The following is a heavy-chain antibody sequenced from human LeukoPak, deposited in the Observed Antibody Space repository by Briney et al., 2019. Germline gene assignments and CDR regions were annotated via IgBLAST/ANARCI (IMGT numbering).Heavy chain of an antibody. D-gene: IGHD3-22*01. CDR2: ISPSGSHK. CDR3: ARVSDSTPDEGS. CDR1: GFTFSSYI. Sequence: GGSLRLSCAASGFTFSSYIMNWVRRAPGKGLEWVSSISPSGSHKYYADSVKGRVTISRDNAKNSVSLQMNSLRAEDTAVYYCARVSDSTPDEGSWGQGTLARASS. J-gene: IGHJ5*01. V-gene: IGHV3-21*01.